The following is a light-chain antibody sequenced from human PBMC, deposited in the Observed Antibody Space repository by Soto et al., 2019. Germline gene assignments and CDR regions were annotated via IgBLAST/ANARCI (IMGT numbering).Light chain of an antibody. CDR2: GNS. CDR3: QSYDSSLSGFFYV. CDR1: SSNIGAGYD. Sequence: QSVLTQPPSVSGAPGQRVTISCTGSSSNIGAGYDVHWYQQLPGTAPKLLIYGNSNRPSGVPDRFSGSKSGTSASLAITGLQAEDEADYCCQSYDSSLSGFFYVFGTGTKLTVL. V-gene: IGLV1-40*01. J-gene: IGLJ1*01.